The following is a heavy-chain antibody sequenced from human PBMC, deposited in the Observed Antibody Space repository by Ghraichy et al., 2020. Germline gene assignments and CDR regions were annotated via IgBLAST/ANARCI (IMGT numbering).Heavy chain of an antibody. J-gene: IGHJ4*02. CDR2: ISYHGRNI. CDR1: GFTFSNHA. CDR3: AGHRDGYSY. D-gene: IGHD5-24*01. Sequence: GGSLRLSCAASGFTFSNHAMHWVRQAPGKGLEWVAVISYHGRNIYYADSVKGRFTIYRDNSKNTLYLQMNSLRAEDTAVYYCAGHRDGYSYWGQGALVTVSS. V-gene: IGHV3-30*04.